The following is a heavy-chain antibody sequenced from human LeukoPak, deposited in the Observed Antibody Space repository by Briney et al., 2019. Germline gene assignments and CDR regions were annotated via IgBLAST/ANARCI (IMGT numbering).Heavy chain of an antibody. D-gene: IGHD5-24*01. CDR1: GGSFSGYS. J-gene: IGHJ4*02. Sequence: SETLSLTCAVYGGSFSGYSWNWIRQPPGKGLEWIGEINHSGSPNYKSSLKSRISLRLSSVTAADTAVYYCARTNYHQPRVLSDWGRGTLVTVSS. CDR2: INHSGSP. V-gene: IGHV4-34*01. CDR3: ARTNYHQPRVLSD.